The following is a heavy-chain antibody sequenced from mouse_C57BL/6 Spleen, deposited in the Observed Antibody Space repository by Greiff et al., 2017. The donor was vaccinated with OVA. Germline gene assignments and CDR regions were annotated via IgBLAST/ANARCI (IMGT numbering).Heavy chain of an antibody. CDR1: GYTFTSYG. CDR2: IYPRSGNT. CDR3: ARGGWEEYFDV. D-gene: IGHD2-3*01. J-gene: IGHJ1*03. V-gene: IGHV1-81*01. Sequence: VQLQQSGAELARPGASVKLSCKASGYTFTSYGISWVKQRTGQGLEWIGEIYPRSGNTYYNEKFKGKATLTADKSSSTAYMELRSLTSEDSAVYFCARGGWEEYFDVWGTGTTVTVSS.